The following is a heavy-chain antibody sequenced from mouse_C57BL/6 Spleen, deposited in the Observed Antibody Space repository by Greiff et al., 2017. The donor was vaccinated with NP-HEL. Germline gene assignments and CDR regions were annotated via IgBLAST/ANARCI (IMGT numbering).Heavy chain of an antibody. CDR2: INPSTGGT. J-gene: IGHJ4*01. CDR1: GYSFTGYY. Sequence: VQLQQSGPELVKPGASVKISCKASGYSFTGYYMNWVKQSPEKSLEWIGEINPSTGGTTYNQKFKAKATLTVDKSSSTAYMQLKSLASDDSAVYYCARDYGRGAMDYWGQGTSVTVSS. CDR3: ARDYGRGAMDY. D-gene: IGHD1-1*01. V-gene: IGHV1-42*01.